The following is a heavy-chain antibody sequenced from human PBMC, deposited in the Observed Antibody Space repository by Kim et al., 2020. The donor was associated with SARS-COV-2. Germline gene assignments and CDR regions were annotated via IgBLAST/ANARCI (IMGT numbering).Heavy chain of an antibody. V-gene: IGHV3-43*01. J-gene: IGHJ4*02. CDR3: AKDMFHNEDFDY. Sequence: YYADSGKGRFTISRDNSKNSLYLQMNSLRTEDTALYYCAKDMFHNEDFDYWGQGTLVTVSS.